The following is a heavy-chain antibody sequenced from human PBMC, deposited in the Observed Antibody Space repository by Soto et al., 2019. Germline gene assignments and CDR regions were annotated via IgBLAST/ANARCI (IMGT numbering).Heavy chain of an antibody. J-gene: IGHJ3*02. CDR3: ARCVDGSSTSCYRRAFDI. CDR1: GYSFTSYW. Sequence: GESLKISCKGSGYSFTSYWISWVRQMPGKGLEWRGRIDPSDSYTNYSPSFQGHVTISADKSISTAYLQWSSLKAANTAMYYCARCVDGSSTSCYRRAFDIWGQGTMVTVSS. D-gene: IGHD2-2*02. CDR2: IDPSDSYT. V-gene: IGHV5-10-1*01.